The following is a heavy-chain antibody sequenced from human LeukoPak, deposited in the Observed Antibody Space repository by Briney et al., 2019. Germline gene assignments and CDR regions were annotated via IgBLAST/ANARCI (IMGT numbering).Heavy chain of an antibody. V-gene: IGHV3-21*01. CDR3: AKDSAKWELPNHFDY. Sequence: PGGSLRLSCAASGFTFSSYSMNWVRQAPGKGLEWVSFISSSSSYIHYADSVKGRFTISRDNAKNSLYLQMNSLRAEDTAVYYCAKDSAKWELPNHFDYWGQGTLVTVSS. D-gene: IGHD1-26*01. CDR2: ISSSSSYI. CDR1: GFTFSSYS. J-gene: IGHJ4*02.